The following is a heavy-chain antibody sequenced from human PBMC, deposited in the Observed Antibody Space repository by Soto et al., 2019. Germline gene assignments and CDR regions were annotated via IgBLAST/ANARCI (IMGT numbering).Heavy chain of an antibody. CDR2: ISYDGSNK. CDR1: GFTFSSYG. Sequence: QVQLVESGGGVVQPGRSLRLSCAASGFTFSSYGMHWVRQAPGKGLEWVAVISYDGSNKYYADSVKGRFTISRDNSKNTLYLQMSSLRAEDTAVYYCAKDTPVVTFLFDYWGQGTLVTVSS. V-gene: IGHV3-30*18. CDR3: AKDTPVVTFLFDY. D-gene: IGHD2-21*02. J-gene: IGHJ4*02.